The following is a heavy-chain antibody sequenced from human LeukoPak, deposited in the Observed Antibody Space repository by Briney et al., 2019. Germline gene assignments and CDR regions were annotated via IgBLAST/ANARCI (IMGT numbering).Heavy chain of an antibody. CDR3: ARSVRWELEDY. CDR2: MNPNSGNT. J-gene: IGHJ4*02. D-gene: IGHD1-26*01. CDR1: GYTFTSYY. V-gene: IGHV1-8*02. Sequence: RASVKVSCKASGYTFTSYYMHWVRQATGQGPEWMGWMNPNSGNTGYAQKFQGRVTMTRNTSISTAYMELSSLRFEDTAVYYCARSVRWELEDYWGQGTLVAVSS.